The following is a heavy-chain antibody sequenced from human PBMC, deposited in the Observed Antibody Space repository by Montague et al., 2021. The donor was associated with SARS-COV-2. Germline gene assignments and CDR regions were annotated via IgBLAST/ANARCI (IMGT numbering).Heavy chain of an antibody. D-gene: IGHD3-3*01. CDR1: GFTFSSYA. Sequence: SLRLSCAASGFTFSSYAMRWVRQAPGKGLEWVAAISDNGSSTYYADSVKGRFTISRDNSKNTLYLQMNSLRAEDTAVYYCATSRFLGWLFAMDGPFDYWGQGTLVTVSS. J-gene: IGHJ4*02. V-gene: IGHV3-23*01. CDR2: ISDNGSST. CDR3: ATSRFLGWLFAMDGPFDY.